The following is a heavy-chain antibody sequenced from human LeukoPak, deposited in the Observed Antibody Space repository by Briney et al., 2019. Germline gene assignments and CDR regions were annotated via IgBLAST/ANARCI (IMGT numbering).Heavy chain of an antibody. CDR3: AREEGCTTGTTLEAPDWFDP. CDR2: INPNSGGT. V-gene: IGHV1-2*02. Sequence: GASVKVSCKASGYTFTGYYMHWVRQAPGQGLEWMGWINPNSGGTNYAQKFQGRVTMTRDTSISTAYMELSRLRSDDTAVYYCAREEGCTTGTTLEAPDWFDPWGQGTLVTVSS. CDR1: GYTFTGYY. J-gene: IGHJ5*02. D-gene: IGHD1-1*01.